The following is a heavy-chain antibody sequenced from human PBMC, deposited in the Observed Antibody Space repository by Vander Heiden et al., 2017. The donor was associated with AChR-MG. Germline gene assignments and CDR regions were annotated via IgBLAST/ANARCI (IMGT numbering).Heavy chain of an antibody. CDR2: ISWNSGSI. CDR3: AKDIGSSWFQYGMDV. D-gene: IGHD6-13*01. V-gene: IGHV3-9*01. J-gene: IGHJ6*02. Sequence: EVPLVESGGGLVQPGRSLRLSCAASGFTFDDYAMHWVRQAPGKGLEWVSGISWNSGSIGYADSVKGRFTISRDNAKNSLYLQMNSLRAEDTALYYCAKDIGSSWFQYGMDVWGQGTTVTVSS. CDR1: GFTFDDYA.